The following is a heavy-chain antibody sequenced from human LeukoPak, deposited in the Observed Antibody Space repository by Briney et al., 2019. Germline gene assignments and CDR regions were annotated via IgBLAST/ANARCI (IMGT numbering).Heavy chain of an antibody. D-gene: IGHD1-26*01. CDR1: GDSINSGVSY. J-gene: IGHJ5*02. CDR2: IYYSGSAGST. Sequence: SETLSLTCSVSGDSINSGVSYWAWIRQPPGKGLEWIGTIYYSGSAGSTNYNPSLKSRVTISVDTSKNQFSLKLSSVTAADTAVYYCARSGPFLNFYSGSYYYWFDPWGQGTLVTVSS. CDR3: ARSGPFLNFYSGSYYYWFDP. V-gene: IGHV4-39*07.